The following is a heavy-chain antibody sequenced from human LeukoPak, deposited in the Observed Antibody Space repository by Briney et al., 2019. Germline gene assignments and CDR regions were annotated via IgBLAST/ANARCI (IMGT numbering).Heavy chain of an antibody. CDR2: IYTTGST. V-gene: IGHV4-4*07. CDR3: ARDLKPYYCYYMDV. CDR1: GGSISSYY. J-gene: IGHJ6*03. Sequence: SETLSLTCTVSGGSISSYYWSWIRQPAGKGLEWIGRIYTTGSTNYNPSLKSRVTMSVDTSRNQFSLKLTSVTAADTAVYYCARDLKPYYCYYMDVWGKGTTVTVSS.